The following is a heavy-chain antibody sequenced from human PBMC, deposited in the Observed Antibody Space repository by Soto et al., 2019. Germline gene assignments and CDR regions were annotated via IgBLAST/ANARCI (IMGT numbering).Heavy chain of an antibody. D-gene: IGHD2-15*01. J-gene: IGHJ6*02. CDR2: IYSGGST. CDR1: GFTVSSNY. Sequence: SGGSLRLPYAASGFTVSSNYMSWVRQAPGKGLESVTVIYSGGSTYYADSVKGRFTISRDNSKNPLYLQMNSLRAEDTAVYYCARDCSGGSCYSIYYYGMDVWGQGTTVTVSS. V-gene: IGHV3-53*01. CDR3: ARDCSGGSCYSIYYYGMDV.